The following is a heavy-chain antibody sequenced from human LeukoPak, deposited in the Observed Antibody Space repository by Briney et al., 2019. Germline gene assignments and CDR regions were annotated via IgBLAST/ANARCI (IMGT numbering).Heavy chain of an antibody. CDR2: ISGSGGST. Sequence: GGSLRLSCAAPGFTFSSYAVSWVRKAPGKGLEWVSSISGSGGSTYSADSVKGRFTISRDNSKNTLYLQMNSLRAEDTALYYCAKDRSCTNDICHGDFDYWGQGTLVTVSS. D-gene: IGHD2-8*01. CDR3: AKDRSCTNDICHGDFDY. CDR1: GFTFSSYA. J-gene: IGHJ4*02. V-gene: IGHV3-23*01.